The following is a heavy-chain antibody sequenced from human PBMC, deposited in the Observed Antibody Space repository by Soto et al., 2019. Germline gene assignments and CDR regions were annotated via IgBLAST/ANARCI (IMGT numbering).Heavy chain of an antibody. V-gene: IGHV1-3*01. CDR3: ARALGSYYDSSGYYFYVNY. CDR1: GYTFTSYA. CDR2: INAGNGHT. J-gene: IGHJ4*02. D-gene: IGHD3-22*01. Sequence: EASVKVSCKASGYTFTSYAMHWVRQAPGQRLEWMGWINAGNGHTKYSQKFQGRVTISRDTSASTAYMELSSLRSEDTAVYYCARALGSYYDSSGYYFYVNYWGQGTLVTVSS.